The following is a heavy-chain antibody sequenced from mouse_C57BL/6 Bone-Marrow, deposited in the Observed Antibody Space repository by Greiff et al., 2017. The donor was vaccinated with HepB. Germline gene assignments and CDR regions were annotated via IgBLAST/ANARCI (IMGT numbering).Heavy chain of an antibody. CDR3: ARDTTVVSWYYFDY. V-gene: IGHV5-4*01. CDR1: GFTFSSYA. Sequence: EVMLVESGGGLVKPGGSLKLSCAASGFTFSSYAMSWVRQTPEKRLEWVATISDGGSYTYYPDNVKGRFTISRDNAKNNLYLQMSHLKSEDTAMYYGARDTTVVSWYYFDYWGQGTTLTVSS. CDR2: ISDGGSYT. D-gene: IGHD1-1*01. J-gene: IGHJ2*01.